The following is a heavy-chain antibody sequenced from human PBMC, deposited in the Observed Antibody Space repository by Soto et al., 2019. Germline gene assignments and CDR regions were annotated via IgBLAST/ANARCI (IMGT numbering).Heavy chain of an antibody. CDR3: ARGKPQGGGWHFNYGMDV. D-gene: IGHD6-19*01. CDR2: ISSSGRTI. V-gene: IGHV3-11*01. CDR1: GFTFSDYY. Sequence: NPGGSLRLSCAASGFTFSDYYMSWIRQAPGKGLEWVSHISSSGRTIYYADSVKGRFTISRDNAKNALYLQMNSLRVEDTAVYYCARGKPQGGGWHFNYGMDVWGQGTTVTVSS. J-gene: IGHJ6*02.